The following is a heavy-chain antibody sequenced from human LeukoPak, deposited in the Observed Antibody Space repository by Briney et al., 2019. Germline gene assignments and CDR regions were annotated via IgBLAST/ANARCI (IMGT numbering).Heavy chain of an antibody. V-gene: IGHV1-69*13. CDR1: GGTFSSYA. J-gene: IGHJ4*02. CDR3: AGVRSPGPPYDSSGYYLDY. CDR2: IIPIFGTA. D-gene: IGHD3-22*01. Sequence: GASVKVSCKASGGTFSSYAISWVRQAPGQGLEWMGGIIPIFGTANYAQKFQGRVTITADESTSTAYMELSSLRSEDTAVYYCAGVRSPGPPYDSSGYYLDYWGQGTLVTVSS.